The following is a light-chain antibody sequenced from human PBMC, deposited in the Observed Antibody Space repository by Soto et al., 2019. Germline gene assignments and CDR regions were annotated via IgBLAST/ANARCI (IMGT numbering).Light chain of an antibody. J-gene: IGKJ3*01. CDR3: QQSYGTPIT. V-gene: IGKV1-39*01. Sequence: DIQMTQSPSSLSASVGDRVTITCRASQSISGYLNWYQQKPGKAPKLLIYAASSLQSGVPSRFSGSGSGTDFTLTISSLQPEDFATYYCQQSYGTPITFGPGTKVDIK. CDR2: AAS. CDR1: QSISGY.